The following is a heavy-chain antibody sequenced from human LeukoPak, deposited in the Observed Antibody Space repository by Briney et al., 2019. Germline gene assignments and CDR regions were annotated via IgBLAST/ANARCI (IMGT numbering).Heavy chain of an antibody. CDR1: GFTFDDYA. D-gene: IGHD3-10*01. V-gene: IGHV3-9*01. CDR2: ISWNSGSI. J-gene: IGHJ4*02. Sequence: GGSLRLSCAASGFTFDDYAMHWVRQAPGKGLEWVSGISWNSGSIGYADSVKGRFTISRDNAKNSLYLQMNSLRVEDTALYHCARGGGSGSYYGPIDFWGQGTLVTVSS. CDR3: ARGGGSGSYYGPIDF.